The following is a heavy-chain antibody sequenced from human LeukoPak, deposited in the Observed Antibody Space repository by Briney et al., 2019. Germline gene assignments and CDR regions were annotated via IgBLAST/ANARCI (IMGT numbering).Heavy chain of an antibody. J-gene: IGHJ4*02. CDR3: ARIDPLGYFDQ. Sequence: SETLSLTCAVSGAFSSRFYWSWVRQSPGKGLEWIGNIFFSGHSNYNPSLTGRVTISPDTSKSQFSLKATSVTAADTALYYCARIDPLGYFDQWGQGTLVTVSS. V-gene: IGHV4-59*13. CDR1: GAFSSRFY. CDR2: IFFSGHS.